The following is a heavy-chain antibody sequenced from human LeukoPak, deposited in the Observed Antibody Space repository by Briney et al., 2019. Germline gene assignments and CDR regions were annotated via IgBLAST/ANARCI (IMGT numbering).Heavy chain of an antibody. V-gene: IGHV5-51*01. D-gene: IGHD2-8*01. J-gene: IGHJ3*02. CDR2: IDPGDSHA. CDR1: GYSFTSYW. CDR3: ARRVFSDAFDI. Sequence: GESLKISCKGSGYSFTSYWIGWVRQMPGKGPEWMGIIDPGDSHAIYRPSFQGQVTFSADKPISTAYLQCNSLKASDTAMYYCARRVFSDAFDIWGQGTMVTVSS.